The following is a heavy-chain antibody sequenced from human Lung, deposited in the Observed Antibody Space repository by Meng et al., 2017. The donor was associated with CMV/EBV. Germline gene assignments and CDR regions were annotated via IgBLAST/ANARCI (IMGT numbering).Heavy chain of an antibody. V-gene: IGHV3-23*01. CDR1: GFTFNNYV. J-gene: IGHJ6*02. Sequence: SXAASGFTFNNYVMNWVRQAPGKGLEWVSTISASGGTTYYAESVKGRLTISRDNSRNTVYLQMNSLRVGDTAVYYCAKDSRWRHSAGWYGLDVWGQGXTVXVSS. D-gene: IGHD6-19*01. CDR3: AKDSRWRHSAGWYGLDV. CDR2: ISASGGTT.